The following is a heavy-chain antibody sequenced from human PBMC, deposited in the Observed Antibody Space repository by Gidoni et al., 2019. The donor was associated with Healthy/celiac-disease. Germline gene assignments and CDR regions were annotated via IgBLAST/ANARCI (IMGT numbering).Heavy chain of an antibody. J-gene: IGHJ4*02. CDR3: ARGQSSSSVDY. V-gene: IGHV4-34*01. CDR1: GGSFSGYY. D-gene: IGHD6-6*01. Sequence: QLQQWGAGLLKPSETLSLTCAVYGGSFSGYYWSWIRQPPGKGLEWIGEINHSGSTNYNPSLKSRVTISVDTSKNQFSLKLSSVTAADTAVYYCARGQSSSSVDYWGQGTLVTVSS. CDR2: INHSGST.